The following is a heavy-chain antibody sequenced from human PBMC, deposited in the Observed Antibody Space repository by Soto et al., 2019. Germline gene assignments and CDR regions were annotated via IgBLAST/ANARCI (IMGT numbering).Heavy chain of an antibody. V-gene: IGHV3-23*01. D-gene: IGHD6-13*01. Sequence: GGSLRLSCAASGFTFSSYAMSWVRQAPGKGLEWVSAISGSGGSTYYADSVKGRFTISRDNSKNTLYLQMNSLRAEDTAVYYCAKDPDPRLAAAYTRDFDYWGQGTLVTVSS. CDR1: GFTFSSYA. CDR3: AKDPDPRLAAAYTRDFDY. CDR2: ISGSGGST. J-gene: IGHJ4*02.